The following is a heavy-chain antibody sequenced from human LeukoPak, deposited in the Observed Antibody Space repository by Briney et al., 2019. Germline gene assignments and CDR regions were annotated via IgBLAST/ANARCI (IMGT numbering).Heavy chain of an antibody. V-gene: IGHV3-21*01. Sequence: GGSLRLSCAASGFTFSSYSMNWVRQAPGKGLEWVSSISSSSSYIYYADSVKGRFTISRDNAKNSLYLQMNSLRAEDTAVYYCASEDSGYSYGSLSYYYYMDVWGKGTTVTVSS. CDR1: GFTFSSYS. CDR2: ISSSSSYI. CDR3: ASEDSGYSYGSLSYYYYMDV. J-gene: IGHJ6*03. D-gene: IGHD5-18*01.